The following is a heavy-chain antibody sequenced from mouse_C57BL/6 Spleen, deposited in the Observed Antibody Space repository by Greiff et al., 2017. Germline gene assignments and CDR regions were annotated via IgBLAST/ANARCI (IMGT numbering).Heavy chain of an antibody. V-gene: IGHV1-69*01. CDR3: AREGLGYYGRSNWYFDV. J-gene: IGHJ1*03. CDR2: IDPSDSYT. CDR1: GYTFTSYW. D-gene: IGHD1-1*01. Sequence: QVQLQQPGAELVMPGASVKLSCKASGYTFTSYWMHWVKQRPGQGLEWIGEIDPSDSYTNYNQKFKGKSTLTVDKSSSTAYMQLSSLTSEDSAVYYCAREGLGYYGRSNWYFDVWGTGTTVTVSS.